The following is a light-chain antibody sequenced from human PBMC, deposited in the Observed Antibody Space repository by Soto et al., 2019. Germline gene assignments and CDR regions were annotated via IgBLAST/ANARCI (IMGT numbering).Light chain of an antibody. J-gene: IGKJ4*01. CDR3: QQRSNWLPVT. V-gene: IGKV3-11*01. CDR1: QSINRH. CDR2: DAS. Sequence: EIVLTQSPATPSLSPGERSTLSCRASQSINRHLAWYRQKPGQAPRLLIYDASNRATGIPARFSGSGSGTDFTLTISSLEPEDFGVYYCQQRSNWLPVTFGGGTKVEIK.